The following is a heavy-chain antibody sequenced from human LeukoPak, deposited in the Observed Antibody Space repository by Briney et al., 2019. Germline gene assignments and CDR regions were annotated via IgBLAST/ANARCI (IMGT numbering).Heavy chain of an antibody. Sequence: WASVKVSCKASGYTFTSYDINWVRQATGQGLEWMGWMNPNSGNTGYAQKFQGRVTITRNTSISTAYMELSSLRSEDTAVYYCATALVGATAFDYWGQGTLVTVSS. CDR1: GYTFTSYD. CDR3: ATALVGATAFDY. CDR2: MNPNSGNT. J-gene: IGHJ4*02. V-gene: IGHV1-8*03. D-gene: IGHD1-26*01.